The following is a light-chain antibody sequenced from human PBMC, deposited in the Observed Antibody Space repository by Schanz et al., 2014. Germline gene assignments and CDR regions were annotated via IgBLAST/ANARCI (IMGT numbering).Light chain of an antibody. V-gene: IGLV4-69*01. CDR3: QTWGTGTWV. J-gene: IGLJ3*02. CDR2: LEGSGSY. CDR1: SRYSAYA. Sequence: QLVLTQSPSASASLGASVKLTCTLSSRYSAYAIAWHQQQPEKGPRYLMKLEGSGSYNKGSGVPDRFSGSSSGAERYLTISSLQSEDEADYYCQTWGTGTWVFGGGTKLTVL.